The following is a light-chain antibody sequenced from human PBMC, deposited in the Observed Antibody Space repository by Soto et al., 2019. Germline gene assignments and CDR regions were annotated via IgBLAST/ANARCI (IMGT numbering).Light chain of an antibody. Sequence: QAVVTQPPSVSGAPGQRVTISCTGSSSNIGAGYDVYWYQQLPGTAPTLLISGNNNRPSGVPDRFSGSKSGTSASLAITGLQAEDEADYYCQSHDSSLSTSVFGGGTKLTVL. CDR1: SSNIGAGYD. CDR3: QSHDSSLSTSV. V-gene: IGLV1-40*01. J-gene: IGLJ3*02. CDR2: GNN.